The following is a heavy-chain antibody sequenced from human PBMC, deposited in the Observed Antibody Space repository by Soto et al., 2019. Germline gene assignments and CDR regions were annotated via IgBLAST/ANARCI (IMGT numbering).Heavy chain of an antibody. J-gene: IGHJ4*02. D-gene: IGHD5-18*01. CDR3: ASASGYGSIDY. V-gene: IGHV3-30-3*01. Sequence: QVQLVESGGGVVQPGRSLRLSCAASGFTFSSYAMHWVRQAPGKGLEWVAVISYDGSTKYYADSVKGRFTISRDNSKNALSVQMNSLRAEETAVYYCASASGYGSIDYWGQGTLVTVSS. CDR1: GFTFSSYA. CDR2: ISYDGSTK.